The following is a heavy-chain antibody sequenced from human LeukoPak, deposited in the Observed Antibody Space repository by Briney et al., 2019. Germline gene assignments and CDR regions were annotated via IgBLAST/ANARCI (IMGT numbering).Heavy chain of an antibody. D-gene: IGHD2-2*01. CDR3: ARGGYCSSTSCLTVLGFDP. Sequence: PSETLSLTCAVYGGSFSGYYWSWIRQPPGKGLEWIGEINHSGSTNYNPSLKSRVTISVDTSKNQFSLKLSSVIAADTAVYYCARGGYCSSTSCLTVLGFDPWGQGILVTVSS. CDR2: INHSGST. V-gene: IGHV4-34*01. J-gene: IGHJ5*02. CDR1: GGSFSGYY.